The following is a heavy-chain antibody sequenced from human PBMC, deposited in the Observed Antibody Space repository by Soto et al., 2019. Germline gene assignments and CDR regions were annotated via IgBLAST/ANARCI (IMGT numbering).Heavy chain of an antibody. Sequence: EVQLFESGGGLVQPGGSLRLSCAASGFTFSSHAMSWVRQTPGKGLAWVSAITNSGGSTYYADSVKGRFTISRDKSKNTLYLQMNSLSAEDTAVYDCAKRGIASGDPIDSWGQGTLVTVSS. J-gene: IGHJ4*02. V-gene: IGHV3-23*01. D-gene: IGHD6-13*01. CDR3: AKRGIASGDPIDS. CDR2: ITNSGGST. CDR1: GFTFSSHA.